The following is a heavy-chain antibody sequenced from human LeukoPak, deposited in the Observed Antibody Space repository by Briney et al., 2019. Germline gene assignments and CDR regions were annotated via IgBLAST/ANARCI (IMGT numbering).Heavy chain of an antibody. CDR2: TYYKSKWYN. V-gene: IGHV6-1*01. J-gene: IGHJ4*02. CDR1: GDSVSINSAA. CDR3: ARQFGNYMAY. D-gene: IGHD3-16*01. Sequence: QTLSLTCASSGDSVSINSAAWHWIRQSPSRGLELLGRTYYKSKWYNQYAVSVTSRITINPDTSKNQFSLPLNSVTPEDTAVSNCARQFGNYMAYWGQGTLVTVSS.